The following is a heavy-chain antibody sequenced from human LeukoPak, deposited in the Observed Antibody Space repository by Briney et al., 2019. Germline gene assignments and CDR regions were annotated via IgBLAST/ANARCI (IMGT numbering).Heavy chain of an antibody. CDR3: VRDNFPYGETR. D-gene: IGHD4-17*01. J-gene: IGHJ4*02. CDR1: GFTFSSYW. CDR2: INSDGSST. V-gene: IGHV3-74*01. Sequence: GGSLRLACAASGFTFSSYWMHSVPQTPAKGLVWVSRINSDGSSTSYADSVKGRFTISRDNAKNTLYLQMNSLRAEDTAVYYCVRDNFPYGETRWGQGTLVTVSS.